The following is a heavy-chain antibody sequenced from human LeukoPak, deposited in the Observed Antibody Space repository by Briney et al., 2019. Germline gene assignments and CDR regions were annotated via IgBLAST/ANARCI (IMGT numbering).Heavy chain of an antibody. J-gene: IGHJ4*02. D-gene: IGHD1-1*01. CDR2: MNPNSGST. CDR3: ARGRTTGYPYYFEY. V-gene: IGHV1-8*03. CDR1: GYTFTSYD. Sequence: ASVKVSCKASGYTFTSYDINWVRQATGQGLEWMGWMNPNSGSTGYAQKFQGRVTITRNTSISTAYMELSGLRSEDTAVYYCARGRTTGYPYYFEYWGQGTLVTVSS.